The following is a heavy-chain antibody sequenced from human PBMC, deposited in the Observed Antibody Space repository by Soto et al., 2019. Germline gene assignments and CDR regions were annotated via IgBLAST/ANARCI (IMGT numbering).Heavy chain of an antibody. V-gene: IGHV1-18*04. CDR2: INTYSGNT. D-gene: IGHD5-18*01. CDR1: GYTFTTYG. CDR3: ARRGLLIEDYSGMDV. Sequence: ASVKVSCKTSGYTFTTYGITWVRQAPGQGLEWMGWINTYSGNTTYAQRLQGRVTMTTDASTRTAYLDLRSLRSDDTAVYYCARRGLLIEDYSGMDVWGQGTTVTVSS. J-gene: IGHJ6*02.